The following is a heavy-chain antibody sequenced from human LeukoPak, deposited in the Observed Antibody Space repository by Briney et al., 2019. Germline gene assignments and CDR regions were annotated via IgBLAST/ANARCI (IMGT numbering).Heavy chain of an antibody. J-gene: IGHJ5*02. CDR1: GGSISSYY. V-gene: IGHV4-59*01. D-gene: IGHD1-1*01. CDR2: ISYSGST. CDR3: AREGTAGTNLNWFDP. Sequence: SETLSLTCTVSGGSISSYYWSWIRQPPGKGLEWIGYISYSGSTNFNPSLKSRVTISVDTPKNQFSLKLSSVTAADTAVYYCAREGTAGTNLNWFDPWGQGTLVTVSS.